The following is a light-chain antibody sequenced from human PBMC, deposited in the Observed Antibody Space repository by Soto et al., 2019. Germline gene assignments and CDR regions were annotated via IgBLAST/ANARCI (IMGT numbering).Light chain of an antibody. Sequence: QAVVTQPPSVSAAPGQRVTISCSGSTSNIGNNFVSWYQQVPGTAPKLVIHDNYKRHSGIPDRFSGSKSGTSATLAITTLQTEDEADYFCGTWDASLRAEVFGGGTKLTVL. J-gene: IGLJ2*01. CDR1: TSNIGNNF. CDR3: GTWDASLRAEV. V-gene: IGLV1-51*01. CDR2: DNY.